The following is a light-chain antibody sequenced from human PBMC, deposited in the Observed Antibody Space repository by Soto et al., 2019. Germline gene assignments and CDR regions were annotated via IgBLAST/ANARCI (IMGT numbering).Light chain of an antibody. CDR2: SNN. V-gene: IGLV1-44*01. CDR1: RSSIGSNT. Sequence: QSVLTQPPSASRTPGQRVTISCSGSRSSIGSNTVNWYQHLPGTAPKLLIYSNNHRPSGVPDRFSASKTGASASLAISGLQCEDEGDNYCAAWDASLGGFYVFGTGTKLTVL. J-gene: IGLJ1*01. CDR3: AAWDASLGGFYV.